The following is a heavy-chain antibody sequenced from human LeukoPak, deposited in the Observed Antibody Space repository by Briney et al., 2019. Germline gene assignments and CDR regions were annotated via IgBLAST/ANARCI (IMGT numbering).Heavy chain of an antibody. CDR2: ISYDGSNK. J-gene: IGHJ4*02. Sequence: PGRSLRLSCAASGFALSSYGMHWVRQAPGKGLEWVAVISYDGSNKYYADSVKGRFTISRDNSRNTVYLQMNSLRAEDTAVYYCAKGRRYCSGGSCYYFDYWGQGTLVTVSS. CDR3: AKGRRYCSGGSCYYFDY. D-gene: IGHD2-15*01. CDR1: GFALSSYG. V-gene: IGHV3-30*18.